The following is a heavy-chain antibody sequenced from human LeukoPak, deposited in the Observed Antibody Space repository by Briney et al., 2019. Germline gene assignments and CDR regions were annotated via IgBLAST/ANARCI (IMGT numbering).Heavy chain of an antibody. V-gene: IGHV1-18*01. CDR3: ARGGIVVVPAAIQLNWFVP. D-gene: IGHD2-2*02. Sequence: ASVTVSCKSSGYTFTSYGISWVRQAPGQGLEWMGWISAYNGNTNYAQKLQGRVTMTTNSSTSTAYMELRSLRSDDTAVYYCARGGIVVVPAAIQLNWFVPWGQGTLVTVSS. J-gene: IGHJ5*02. CDR1: GYTFTSYG. CDR2: ISAYNGNT.